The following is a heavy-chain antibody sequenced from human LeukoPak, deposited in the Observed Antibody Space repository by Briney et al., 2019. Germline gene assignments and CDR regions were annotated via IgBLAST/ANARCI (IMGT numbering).Heavy chain of an antibody. J-gene: IGHJ4*02. CDR3: ARSRGSCYSCGDY. CDR2: IIPIFGTA. CDR1: GGTFSSYA. D-gene: IGHD2-15*01. V-gene: IGHV1-69*13. Sequence: SVKVSCTASGGTFSSYAISWVRQAPGQGLGWMGGIIPIFGTANYAQKFQGRVTITADESTSTAYMELSSLRSEDTAVYYCARSRGSCYSCGDYWGQGTLVTVSS.